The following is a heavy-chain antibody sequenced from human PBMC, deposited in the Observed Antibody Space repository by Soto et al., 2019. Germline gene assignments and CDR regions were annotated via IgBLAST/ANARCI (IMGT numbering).Heavy chain of an antibody. V-gene: IGHV3-33*01. J-gene: IGHJ3*02. Sequence: PGGSLRLSCAVSGFTFSSYGMHWVRQAPGNGLVWLVVLWFDGSNNFYADSVKGRYTISRDDFNNTVYLQMNSLGAEDTAVYYCTRDPLIAVAAYDAFDIWGQGTSVTVS. CDR1: GFTFSSYG. D-gene: IGHD6-19*01. CDR2: LWFDGSNN. CDR3: TRDPLIAVAAYDAFDI.